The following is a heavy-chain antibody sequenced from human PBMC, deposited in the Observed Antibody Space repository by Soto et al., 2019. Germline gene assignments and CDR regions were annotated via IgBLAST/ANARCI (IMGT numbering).Heavy chain of an antibody. CDR3: ARNYGSGSYGWFDP. CDR2: IYYSGST. Sequence: SETLSLTCTVSGGSISSYYWSWIRQPPGKGLEWIGYIYYSGSTNYNPSLKSRVTISVDTSKNQFSLKLSSVTAADTAVYYCARNYGSGSYGWFDPWGQGTLVTVSS. CDR1: GGSISSYY. D-gene: IGHD3-10*01. V-gene: IGHV4-59*01. J-gene: IGHJ5*02.